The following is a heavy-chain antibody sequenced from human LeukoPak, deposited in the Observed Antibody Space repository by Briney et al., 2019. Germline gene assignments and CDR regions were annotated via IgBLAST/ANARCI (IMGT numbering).Heavy chain of an antibody. J-gene: IGHJ4*02. CDR1: GFTFSSYA. V-gene: IGHV3-23*01. Sequence: GGSLRLSCAASGFTFSSYAMSWVRQAPGKGLVWVSTITDSGGTTFYADSVRGRFTISRDNFKDTVYLQMNSLRAEDTAVYYCAKLWRGSHPRYFDHWGQGTLVTVSS. CDR2: ITDSGGTT. CDR3: AKLWRGSHPRYFDH. D-gene: IGHD1-26*01.